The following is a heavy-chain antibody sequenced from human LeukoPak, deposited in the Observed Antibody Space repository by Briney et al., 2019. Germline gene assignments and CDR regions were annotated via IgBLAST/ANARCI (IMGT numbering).Heavy chain of an antibody. CDR1: GGTFSSYA. D-gene: IGHD3-16*01. V-gene: IGHV1-69*06. J-gene: IGHJ4*02. CDR3: ARGLAAPKGLGIEY. CDR2: IIPIFGTA. Sequence: GASVKVSCKASGGTFSSYAISWVRQAPGQGLEWMGGIIPIFGTANYAQKFQGRVTITADKSTSTAYMELSRLRSDDTAVYYCARGLAAPKGLGIEYWGQGTLVTVSS.